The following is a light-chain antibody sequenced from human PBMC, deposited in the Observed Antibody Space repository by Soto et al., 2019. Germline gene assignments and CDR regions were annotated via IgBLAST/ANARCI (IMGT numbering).Light chain of an antibody. V-gene: IGKV1-12*01. CDR1: QVISSW. J-gene: IGKJ5*01. CDR2: AAS. Sequence: DIQMTQSPSSLSASVGDRVTITCRASQVISSWLVWYQQKPGNAPKLLIYAASNLQSGVPSRFSGSASGTEFTLTISSLQPEDFATYYCQQFNNYPLTFGQGTRLEIK. CDR3: QQFNNYPLT.